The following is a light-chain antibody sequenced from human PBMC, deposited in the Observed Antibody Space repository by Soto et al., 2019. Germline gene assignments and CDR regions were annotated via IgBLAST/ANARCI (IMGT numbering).Light chain of an antibody. Sequence: QSALTQPPSVSAAPGQRVAISCSGSSSNIGNNYVSWYQQLPRTAPRLLIFDNNQRPSGIPDRFSGSKSGTSATLDITGLQSGDEADYYCGTWDTSLSVGVFGGGTKLTVL. V-gene: IGLV1-51*01. CDR1: SSNIGNNY. J-gene: IGLJ2*01. CDR2: DNN. CDR3: GTWDTSLSVGV.